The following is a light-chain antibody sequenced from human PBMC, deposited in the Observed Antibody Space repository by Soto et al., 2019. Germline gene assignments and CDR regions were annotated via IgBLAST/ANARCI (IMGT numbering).Light chain of an antibody. CDR2: DAS. CDR1: QDIAKY. J-gene: IGKJ2*01. V-gene: IGKV1-33*01. CDR3: QQYDNLPYT. Sequence: DIQMTQSPSSLSASVGDRVTITCQASQDIAKYLSWHQQKPGKAPKLLIHDASNVETGVPSRFSASGYGTSFAFTISSLQPDDIATYYCQQYDNLPYTFGQGTKLDIK.